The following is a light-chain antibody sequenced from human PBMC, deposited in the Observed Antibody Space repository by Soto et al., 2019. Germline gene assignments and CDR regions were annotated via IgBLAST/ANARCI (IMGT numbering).Light chain of an antibody. CDR2: DVS. J-gene: IGLJ2*01. V-gene: IGLV2-14*01. CDR3: SSYTSSSTYVV. CDR1: SSDVGGYNY. Sequence: QSVLTQPASVSGSPGQSITISCTGTSSDVGGYNYVSWYQEHPGKGPKLMIYDVSNRPSGVSNRFSGSKSGNTASLTISGLQAEDEADYYCSSYTSSSTYVVFGGGTKVTVL.